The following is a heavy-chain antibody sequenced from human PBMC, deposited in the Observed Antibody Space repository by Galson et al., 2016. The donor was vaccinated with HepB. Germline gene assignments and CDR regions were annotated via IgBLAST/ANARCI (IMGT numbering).Heavy chain of an antibody. Sequence: SVKVSCKASGYTFTDYDINWVRQATGQGLGWIGWMSPNTGNTGLAQKFQGRVTLTRNTSIRTAYMELRRLTSDDTAVYYCARDGDYDYWGQGTLVTVSS. J-gene: IGHJ4*02. CDR1: GYTFTDYD. CDR3: ARDGDYDY. D-gene: IGHD4-17*01. CDR2: MSPNTGNT. V-gene: IGHV1-8*01.